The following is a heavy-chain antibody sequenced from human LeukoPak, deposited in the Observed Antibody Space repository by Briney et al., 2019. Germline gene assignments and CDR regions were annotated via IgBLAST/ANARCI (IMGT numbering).Heavy chain of an antibody. CDR1: GGSISSSSYY. D-gene: IGHD3-3*01. CDR3: ARRSGDFWSGYYHDY. CDR2: IYYSGST. J-gene: IGHJ4*02. Sequence: PSETLSLTCTVSGGSISSSSYYWGWIRQPPGKGLEWIGSIYYSGSTYYNPSLKSRVTISVDTSKNQFSLKLSSVTAADTAVYYCARRSGDFWSGYYHDYWGQGTLVTVSS. V-gene: IGHV4-39*07.